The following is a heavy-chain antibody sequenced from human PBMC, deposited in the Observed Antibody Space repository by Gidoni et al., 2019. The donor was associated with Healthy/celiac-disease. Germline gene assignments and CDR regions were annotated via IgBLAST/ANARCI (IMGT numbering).Heavy chain of an antibody. J-gene: IGHJ4*02. D-gene: IGHD4-17*01. CDR3: ARDSVTTWYYFDY. CDR2: IDWDDDK. V-gene: IGHV2-70*04. Sequence: QVTLKESGPALVKPTQTLTLTCPFSGFSLSTSGMRVSWIRQPPGKALEWLARIDWDDDKFYSTSLKTRLTISKDTSKNQVVLTMTNMDPVDTATYYCARDSVTTWYYFDYWGQGTLVTVSS. CDR1: GFSLSTSGMR.